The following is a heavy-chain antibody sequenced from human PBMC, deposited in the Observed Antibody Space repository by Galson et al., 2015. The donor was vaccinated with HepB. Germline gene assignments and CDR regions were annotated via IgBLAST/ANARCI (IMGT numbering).Heavy chain of an antibody. CDR3: ARAKGWISIAARPGRFDY. CDR1: GYTFTSYA. D-gene: IGHD6-6*01. V-gene: IGHV1-3*01. Sequence: SVKVSCKASGYTFTSYAMHWVRQAPGQRLEWMGWINAGNGNTKYSQKFQGRVTITRDTSASTAYMELSSLRSEDTAVYYCARAKGWISIAARPGRFDYWGQGTLVTVSS. J-gene: IGHJ4*02. CDR2: INAGNGNT.